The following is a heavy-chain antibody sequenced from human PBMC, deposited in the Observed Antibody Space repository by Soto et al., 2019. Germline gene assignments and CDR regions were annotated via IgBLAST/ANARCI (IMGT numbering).Heavy chain of an antibody. CDR2: IYYSGST. V-gene: IGHV4-39*01. D-gene: IGHD5-18*01. Sequence: SETLSLTCTVSGGSISSSSYYWGWIRQPPGKGLEWIGSIYYSGSTYYNPSLKSRVTISVDTSKNQFSLKLSSVTAADTAVYYCARSSSYGQVYYFDYWGQGTLVTVSS. CDR1: GGSISSSSYY. CDR3: ARSSSYGQVYYFDY. J-gene: IGHJ4*02.